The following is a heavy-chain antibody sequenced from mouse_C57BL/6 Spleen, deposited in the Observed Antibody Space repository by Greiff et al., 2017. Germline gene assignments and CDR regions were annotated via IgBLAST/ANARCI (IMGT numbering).Heavy chain of an antibody. D-gene: IGHD1-1*01. J-gene: IGHJ3*01. Sequence: EVKLVESGGGLVKPGGSLKLSCAASGFTFSSYTLSWVRQTPETRLEWVATISGGGGNTYYPDSVTGRFTISRDNAKNTLYLQMSSLRSEDTALYYCARTYGSSYGGFAYWGQGTLVTVSA. CDR1: GFTFSSYT. V-gene: IGHV5-9*01. CDR3: ARTYGSSYGGFAY. CDR2: ISGGGGNT.